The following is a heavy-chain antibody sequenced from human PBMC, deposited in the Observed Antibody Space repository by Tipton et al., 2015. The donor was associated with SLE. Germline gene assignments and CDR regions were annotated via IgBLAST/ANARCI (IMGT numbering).Heavy chain of an antibody. CDR2: MNPNSGYT. CDR3: AREAAAMASDY. J-gene: IGHJ4*02. CDR1: GYTFTNYD. D-gene: IGHD2-2*01. Sequence: QLVQSGAEVKKPGASVKGSCKASGYTFTNYDINWVRQATGQGLEWMGWMNPNSGYTGYAQKFQGRVTMTRNTSISTAYMELSSLKSEDTAVYYCAREAAAMASDYWGQGTLVTVSS. V-gene: IGHV1-8*01.